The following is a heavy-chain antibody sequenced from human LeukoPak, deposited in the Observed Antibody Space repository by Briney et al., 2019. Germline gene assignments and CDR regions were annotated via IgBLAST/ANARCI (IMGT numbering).Heavy chain of an antibody. CDR3: ARDLLGYSSSWGSDY. CDR1: GYTFTDYY. D-gene: IGHD6-13*01. V-gene: IGHV1-2*02. CDR2: INPNSGGT. Sequence: ASVKVSCKASGYTFTDYYMHWVRQAPGQGLEWMGWINPNSGGTNYAQKFQGRVTMTRDTSISTAYMELSRLRSDDTAVYYCARDLLGYSSSWGSDYWGQGTLVTVSS. J-gene: IGHJ4*02.